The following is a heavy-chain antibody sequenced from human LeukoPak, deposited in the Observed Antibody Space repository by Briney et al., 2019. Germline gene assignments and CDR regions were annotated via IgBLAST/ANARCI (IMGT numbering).Heavy chain of an antibody. CDR1: GFTFSSYS. J-gene: IGHJ4*02. D-gene: IGHD3-9*01. Sequence: GGSLRLSCAASGFTFSSYSMNWVRQAPGKGLEWVSSISSSSSYIYYADSVKGRFTISRDNAKNTLYLQMNSLRAEDTAVYYCASVFATGPSFDYWGQGTLVTVSS. CDR3: ASVFATGPSFDY. V-gene: IGHV3-21*01. CDR2: ISSSSSYI.